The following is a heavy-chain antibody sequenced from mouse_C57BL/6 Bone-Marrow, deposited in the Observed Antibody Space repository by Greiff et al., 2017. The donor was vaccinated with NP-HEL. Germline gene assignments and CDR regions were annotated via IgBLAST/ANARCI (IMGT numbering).Heavy chain of an antibody. CDR3: ARETPIDVITTVVARYFDV. CDR2: INPSSGYT. V-gene: IGHV1-4*01. CDR1: GYTFTSYT. Sequence: VQRVESGAELARPGASVKMSCKASGYTFTSYTMHWVKQRPGQGLEWIGYINPSSGYTKYNQKFKDKATLTADKSSSTAYMQLSSLTSEDSAVYYCARETPIDVITTVVARYFDVWGTGTTVTVSS. D-gene: IGHD1-1*01. J-gene: IGHJ1*03.